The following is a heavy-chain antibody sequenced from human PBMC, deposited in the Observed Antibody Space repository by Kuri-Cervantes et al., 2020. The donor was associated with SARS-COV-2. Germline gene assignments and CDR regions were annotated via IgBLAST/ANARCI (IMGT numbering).Heavy chain of an antibody. CDR2: IYPGDSDT. Sequence: GESLKISCKGSGYSFTSYWIGWVRQMPGKGLEWMGIIYPGDSDTRYSPSFQGQVTISADKSISTAYLQWSSLKASDTAMYYCARAIRDYYDSSAYFDYWGQGTLVTGYS. J-gene: IGHJ4*02. D-gene: IGHD3-22*01. V-gene: IGHV5-51*01. CDR3: ARAIRDYYDSSAYFDY. CDR1: GYSFTSYW.